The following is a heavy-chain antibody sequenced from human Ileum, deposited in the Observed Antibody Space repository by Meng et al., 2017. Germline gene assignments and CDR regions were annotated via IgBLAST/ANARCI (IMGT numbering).Heavy chain of an antibody. CDR3: AKDGGVGFTDFDY. CDR1: GFTFSSYA. V-gene: IGHV3-30*01. CDR2: ISQDGNRK. D-gene: IGHD3-16*01. J-gene: IGHJ4*02. Sequence: GESLKISCAASGFTFSSYAMQWVRQAPGKGLEWVTVISQDGNRKYYADSVKGRFTISKDNSKNTVYLQMNSLRTEDTATYYCAKDGGVGFTDFDYWGQGTLVTVSS.